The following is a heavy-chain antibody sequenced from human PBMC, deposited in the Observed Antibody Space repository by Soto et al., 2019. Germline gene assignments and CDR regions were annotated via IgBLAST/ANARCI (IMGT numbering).Heavy chain of an antibody. CDR3: ARDRTTGTGSWFDP. CDR2: ISANNGTT. V-gene: IGHV1-18*01. Sequence: ASVKVSCKASGGTFSSYAISWVRQAPGQGLEWMGWISANNGTTNYAQKLQGRVTMTTDTSTSTAYMELRSLRSDDTAVYYCARDRTTGTGSWFDPWGQGTLVTVSS. J-gene: IGHJ5*02. D-gene: IGHD1-1*01. CDR1: GGTFSSYA.